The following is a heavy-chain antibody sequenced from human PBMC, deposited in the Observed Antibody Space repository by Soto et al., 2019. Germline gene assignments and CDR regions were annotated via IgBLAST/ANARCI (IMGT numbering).Heavy chain of an antibody. J-gene: IGHJ6*02. D-gene: IGHD3-10*01. CDR2: ISWNSGSI. CDR3: ATEGRVSYGSRGMDV. Sequence: EVQLVESGGGLVQPGRSLRLSCAASGFTFDDYAMHWVRQAPGKGLEWVSGISWNSGSIGYADSVKGRFTISRDNAKNSLYLQMNSLRAEDTALYYCATEGRVSYGSRGMDVWGQGTTVTVSS. CDR1: GFTFDDYA. V-gene: IGHV3-9*01.